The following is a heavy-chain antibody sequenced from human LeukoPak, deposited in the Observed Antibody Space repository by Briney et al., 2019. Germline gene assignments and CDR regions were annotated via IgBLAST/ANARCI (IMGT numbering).Heavy chain of an antibody. CDR1: GFTFSDYY. CDR2: SRNKAKNYTT. Sequence: GGSLGLSCAASGFTFSDYYIDWVRQAPGKGLEWVGRSRNKAKNYTTDYAASVRGRFTISRDDPKNSAYVQMNSLKTEDSAVYFCAVPHTETKLFVYWGEGRLVSVSS. CDR3: AVPHTETKLFVY. D-gene: IGHD4-17*01. V-gene: IGHV3-72*01. J-gene: IGHJ4*02.